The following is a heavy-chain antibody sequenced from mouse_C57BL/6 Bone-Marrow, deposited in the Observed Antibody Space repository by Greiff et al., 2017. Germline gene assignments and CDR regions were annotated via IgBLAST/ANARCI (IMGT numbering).Heavy chain of an antibody. CDR1: GYTFTSYW. Sequence: QVQLQQPGAELVKPGASVKLSCKASGYTFTSYWMQWVKQRPGQGLEWIREIDPSDSYTNYNQKFKGKATLTVDTSSSTAYMQLSSLTSEDSAVYYCARSPFRDAMDYWGQGTSVTVSS. CDR3: ARSPFRDAMDY. CDR2: IDPSDSYT. V-gene: IGHV1-50*01. J-gene: IGHJ4*01. D-gene: IGHD3-3*01.